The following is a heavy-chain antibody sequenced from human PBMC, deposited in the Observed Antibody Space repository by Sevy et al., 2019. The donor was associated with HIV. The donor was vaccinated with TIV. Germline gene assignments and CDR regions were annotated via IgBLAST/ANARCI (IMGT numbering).Heavy chain of an antibody. Sequence: ASVKVSCKASGYTFTGYSMHWVRQAPGQGLEWMGWINPNSGGTNYAQKFQGRVTMTRDTSINTAYMDMRNIRVDDTVVYICARVWNSDYYDSSGPNWFDTWGQGTLGTVSS. CDR3: ARVWNSDYYDSSGPNWFDT. D-gene: IGHD3-22*01. V-gene: IGHV1-2*02. J-gene: IGHJ5*02. CDR2: INPNSGGT. CDR1: GYTFTGYS.